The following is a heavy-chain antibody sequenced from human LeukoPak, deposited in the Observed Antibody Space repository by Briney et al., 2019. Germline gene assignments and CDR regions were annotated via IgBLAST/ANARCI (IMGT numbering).Heavy chain of an antibody. Sequence: SQTLSLTCAISGDSVSSNSAAWNWIRQSPSRGLEWLGRTYYRSKWYNDYAVSVKSRITINPDTSKSQFSLHLNSVTPEDTAVYYCARGKWELLSHYWCFDLWGRGTLVTVSS. CDR3: ARGKWELLSHYWCFDL. CDR1: GDSVSSNSAA. D-gene: IGHD1-26*01. J-gene: IGHJ2*01. V-gene: IGHV6-1*01. CDR2: TYYRSKWYN.